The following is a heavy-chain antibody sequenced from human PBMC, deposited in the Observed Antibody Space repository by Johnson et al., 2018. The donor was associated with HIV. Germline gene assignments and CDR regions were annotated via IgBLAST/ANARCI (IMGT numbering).Heavy chain of an antibody. CDR2: ISYDGSNK. CDR1: GFTFSSYA. V-gene: IGHV3-30*04. J-gene: IGHJ3*02. CDR3: AKTRIVGANEDAFDI. Sequence: VQLVESGGGVVQPGRSLRLSCAASGFTFSSYAMHWVRQAPGKGLEWVAGISYDGSNKYYADSVKGRFTISRDNSKNTLYLQMNSLRAEDTAVYYCAKTRIVGANEDAFDIWGQGTMVTVSS. D-gene: IGHD1-26*01.